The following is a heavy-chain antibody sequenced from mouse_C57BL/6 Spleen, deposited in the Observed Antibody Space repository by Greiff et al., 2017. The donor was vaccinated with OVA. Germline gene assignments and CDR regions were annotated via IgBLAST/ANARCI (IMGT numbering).Heavy chain of an antibody. J-gene: IGHJ2*01. V-gene: IGHV5-9-1*02. CDR2: ISSGGDYI. CDR1: GFTFSSYA. Sequence: EVHLVESGEGLVKPGASLKLSCAASGFTFSSYAMSWVRQTPEKRLEWVAYISSGGDYIYYADTVKGRFTISRDNARNTLYLQMSSLKSEDTAVYYCTRDGGDVGYFDCGGQGTTLTVSS. CDR3: TRDGGDVGYFDC. D-gene: IGHD2-3*01.